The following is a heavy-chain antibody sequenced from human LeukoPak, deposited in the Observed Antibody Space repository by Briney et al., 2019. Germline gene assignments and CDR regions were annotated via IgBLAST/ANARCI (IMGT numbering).Heavy chain of an antibody. J-gene: IGHJ4*02. CDR1: GFTVSSNY. CDR2: IYSGGST. D-gene: IGHD5-12*01. V-gene: IGHV3-53*04. Sequence: GGSLRLSCAASGFTVSSNYMSWVRQAPGKGLEWVSVIYSGGSTYYADSVKGRFTISRHNSKNTLYLQMNSLRAEDTAVYYRARVEGGYYFDYWGQGTLVTVSS. CDR3: ARVEGGYYFDY.